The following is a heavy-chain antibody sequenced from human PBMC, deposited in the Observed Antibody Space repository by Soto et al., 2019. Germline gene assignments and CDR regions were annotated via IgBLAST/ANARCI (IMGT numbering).Heavy chain of an antibody. V-gene: IGHV3-74*01. D-gene: IGHD3-9*01. Sequence: DVQLVESGGDLVQRGGSLRLSCAASGFPFSSYWMHWVCHTPGKGLDWVARISGDGVTTYYADSVTGRFTVSRDNAKNTLSLQISGLRAEDTAVYYCAREYYGLLTGYYTDYWGQGTLVSVSS. J-gene: IGHJ4*02. CDR1: GFPFSSYW. CDR3: AREYYGLLTGYYTDY. CDR2: ISGDGVTT.